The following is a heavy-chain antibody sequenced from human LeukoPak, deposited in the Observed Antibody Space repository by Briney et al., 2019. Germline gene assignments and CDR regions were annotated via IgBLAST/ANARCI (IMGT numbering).Heavy chain of an antibody. CDR3: ARDDPSMIAALHY. V-gene: IGHV3-23*01. D-gene: IGHD6-6*01. CDR2: ISGRGDST. J-gene: IGHJ4*02. Sequence: PGGSLRLSCAASGFTFSNYAMSWVRQAPGKGLEWVSAISGRGDSTYYADSVKGRFTISRDNSKDSVYLQMNSLRAEDTAVYYCARDDPSMIAALHYWGQGTLVTVSS. CDR1: GFTFSNYA.